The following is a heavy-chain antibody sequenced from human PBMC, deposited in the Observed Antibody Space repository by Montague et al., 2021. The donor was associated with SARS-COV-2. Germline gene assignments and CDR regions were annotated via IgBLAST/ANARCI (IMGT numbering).Heavy chain of an antibody. V-gene: IGHV4-39*01. J-gene: IGHJ4*02. Sequence: SETLSLTCTVSGGSISSSSYHWGWIRQPPGKGLEWIGSIFYSGSTDYXPSLKSRVTISVDTSKNQFSLKLSSVTAADTAVYYCASMVRAQVYYFDYWGQGTLVTVSP. CDR3: ASMVRAQVYYFDY. D-gene: IGHD3-10*01. CDR1: GGSISSSSYH. CDR2: IFYSGST.